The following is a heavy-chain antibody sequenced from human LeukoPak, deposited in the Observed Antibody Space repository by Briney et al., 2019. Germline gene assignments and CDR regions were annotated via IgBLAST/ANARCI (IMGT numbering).Heavy chain of an antibody. Sequence: GGSLRLSCTASRFTFSNAYMTWVRQAPGKGLEWVGRIKSKTDGGTTDYAAPVKGRFTISRDDSKNTLYLQMNSLKTEDTAVYYCTTDVYSSLRRPKWFDPWGQGTLVTVSS. D-gene: IGHD6-13*01. CDR3: TTDVYSSLRRPKWFDP. CDR1: RFTFSNAY. CDR2: IKSKTDGGTT. V-gene: IGHV3-15*01. J-gene: IGHJ5*02.